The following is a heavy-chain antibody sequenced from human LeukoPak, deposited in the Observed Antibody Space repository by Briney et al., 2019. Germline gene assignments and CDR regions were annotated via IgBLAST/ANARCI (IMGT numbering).Heavy chain of an antibody. CDR1: GFTFSSYA. J-gene: IGHJ4*02. D-gene: IGHD1-26*01. CDR2: ISYDGSNK. Sequence: GGSLRLPCAASGFTFSSYAMHWVRQAPGKGLEWVAVISYDGSNKYYADSVKGRFTISRDNSKNTLYLQMNSLRAEDTAVYYCARDREELHRPSYYFDYWGQGTLVTVSS. V-gene: IGHV3-30-3*01. CDR3: ARDREELHRPSYYFDY.